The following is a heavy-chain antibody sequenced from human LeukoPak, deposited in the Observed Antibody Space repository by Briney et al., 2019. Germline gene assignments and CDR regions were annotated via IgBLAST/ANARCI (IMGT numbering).Heavy chain of an antibody. V-gene: IGHV3-21*04. Sequence: GGSLRLSCAASGFTFKTYTMNWVRQAPGKGLEWISSITSNSKYIFYADSVKGRFTISRDNAKNSLYLQMNNLRADDTAVYYCARSHDYVWGSYRPYNWFDPWGQGTLVTVSS. J-gene: IGHJ5*02. D-gene: IGHD3-16*02. CDR3: ARSHDYVWGSYRPYNWFDP. CDR1: GFTFKTYT. CDR2: ITSNSKYI.